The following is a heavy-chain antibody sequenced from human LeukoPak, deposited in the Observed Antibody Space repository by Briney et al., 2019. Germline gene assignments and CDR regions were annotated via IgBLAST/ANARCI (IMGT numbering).Heavy chain of an antibody. CDR3: ARDGFNWNDLDY. D-gene: IGHD1-20*01. J-gene: IGHJ4*02. CDR1: GFAFDDYG. CDR2: INWNGGSI. V-gene: IGHV3-20*04. Sequence: SGGSLRLSCAASGFAFDDYGMSWVRQAPGKGLEWVSGINWNGGSIGYADSVKGRFTISRDNAKNSLYLQMNSLRAEDTAVYYCARDGFNWNDLDYWGQGTLVTVSS.